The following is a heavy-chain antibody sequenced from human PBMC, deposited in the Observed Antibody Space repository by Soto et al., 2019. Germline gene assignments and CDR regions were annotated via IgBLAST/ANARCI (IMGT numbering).Heavy chain of an antibody. CDR3: APSPAGYSGDAFDV. CDR2: IYWDDYK. D-gene: IGHD3-22*01. V-gene: IGHV2-5*02. J-gene: IGHJ3*01. CDR1: GFSLTTRGVG. Sequence: QITLKESGPTLVKPTQTLTLTCTFSGFSLTTRGVGVGWVRQPPGKALEWLSLIYWDDYKRISPSLESRLTITKDTSKNQVVLTMTDMDPVDTATYYCAPSPAGYSGDAFDVWGQVTLVTVSS.